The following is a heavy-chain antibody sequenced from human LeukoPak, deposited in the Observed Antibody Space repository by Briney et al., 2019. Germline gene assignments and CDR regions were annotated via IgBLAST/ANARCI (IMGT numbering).Heavy chain of an antibody. V-gene: IGHV3-48*01. Sequence: GGSLRLPCAASGFTFSSYSMNWVRQAPGKGLEWVSYISSSSSTIYYADSVKGRFTISRDKSKNTLYLQMNSLRAEDTAVYYCAVGSSSGSWFDPWGQGTLVTVSS. CDR1: GFTFSSYS. CDR3: AVGSSSGSWFDP. D-gene: IGHD6-6*01. CDR2: ISSSSSTI. J-gene: IGHJ5*02.